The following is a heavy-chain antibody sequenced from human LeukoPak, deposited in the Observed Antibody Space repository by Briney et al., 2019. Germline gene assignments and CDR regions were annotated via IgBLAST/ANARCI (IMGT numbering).Heavy chain of an antibody. CDR1: GGTFSSHT. D-gene: IGHD2-2*01. CDR3: AKWSAWRVVQAERGNFDY. Sequence: GASVKVSCKASGGTFSSHTISWVRQAPGQGLEWMGGITPKFDTVNYAQKFQGRVMINTDESTNIAYMELSSLRSEDTAVYYCAKWSAWRVVQAERGNFDYWGQGTLVTVSS. J-gene: IGHJ4*02. CDR2: ITPKFDTV. V-gene: IGHV1-69*05.